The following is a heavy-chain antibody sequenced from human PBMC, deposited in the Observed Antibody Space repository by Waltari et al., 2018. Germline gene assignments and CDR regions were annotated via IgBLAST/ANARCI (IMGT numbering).Heavy chain of an antibody. J-gene: IGHJ4*02. CDR3: ARLPEY. CDR1: GFTFGSYD. CDR2: ISPNGDRT. Sequence: EVQLVESGGTLVQPGGSLRLSCVASGFTFGSYDMHWVRKAPGKGLEFVSGISPNGDRTYYVDSVKGRFTISRDNSKDTLSLQMGSLRSEDMAVYYCARLPEYWGQGTLVTVSS. V-gene: IGHV3-64*07. D-gene: IGHD1-26*01.